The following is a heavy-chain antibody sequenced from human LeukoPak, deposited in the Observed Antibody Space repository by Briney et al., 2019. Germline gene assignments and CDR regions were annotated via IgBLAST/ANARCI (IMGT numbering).Heavy chain of an antibody. J-gene: IGHJ4*02. CDR2: ISGSGGTT. CDR3: AKARGYSGHDYLGSFDY. V-gene: IGHV3-23*01. Sequence: GGSLRLSCAASGFTFRNYAMSWVRQAPGKGLEWVSSISGSGGTTYYTDFVKGRFTISRDNSKSTLYLQMNSLRVEDTAVYYCAKARGYSGHDYLGSFDYWGQGTLVTVSS. CDR1: GFTFRNYA. D-gene: IGHD5-12*01.